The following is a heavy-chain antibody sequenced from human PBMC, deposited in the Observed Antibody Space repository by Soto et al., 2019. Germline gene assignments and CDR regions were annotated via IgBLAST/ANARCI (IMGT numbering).Heavy chain of an antibody. V-gene: IGHV1-18*04. CDR3: ARYCSSTSCYSYYYGMDV. Sequence: QVQRVQSGAEVKKPGASVKVSCKDSGYTFTSYGISWVRQAPGQGLEGMGWISAYNGNTNYAQKLQGRVTMTTDTSTSTAYMELRSLRSDDTAVYYCARYCSSTSCYSYYYGMDVWGQGTTVTVSS. CDR2: ISAYNGNT. J-gene: IGHJ6*02. CDR1: GYTFTSYG. D-gene: IGHD2-2*02.